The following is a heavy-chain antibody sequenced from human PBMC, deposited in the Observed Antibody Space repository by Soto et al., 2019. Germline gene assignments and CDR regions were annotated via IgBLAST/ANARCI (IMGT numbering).Heavy chain of an antibody. CDR1: GYTFTSYA. Sequence: ASVKVSCKASGYTFTSYAMHWVRQAPGQRLEWMGWINAGNGNTKYSQKFQGRVTITRDTSASTAYMELSSLRSEDTAVYYCARGSGWAYNWFDPWGQGTLVTVSS. D-gene: IGHD6-19*01. J-gene: IGHJ5*02. V-gene: IGHV1-3*01. CDR3: ARGSGWAYNWFDP. CDR2: INAGNGNT.